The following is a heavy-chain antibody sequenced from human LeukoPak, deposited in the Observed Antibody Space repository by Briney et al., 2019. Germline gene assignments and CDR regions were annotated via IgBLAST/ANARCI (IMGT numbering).Heavy chain of an antibody. Sequence: LGTLCLSCAVSGGCIRDVYWGSGSARPREGLWWRGYIYTSATTNYNPSLKGRVTISADTSKNHSSLRPSSVTAADTAVYYSARHPSPTRSSYFDSWGQGTLVSVSS. J-gene: IGHJ4*02. CDR2: IYTSATT. CDR3: ARHPSPTRSSYFDS. D-gene: IGHD6-6*01. CDR1: GGCIRDVY. V-gene: IGHV4-4*09.